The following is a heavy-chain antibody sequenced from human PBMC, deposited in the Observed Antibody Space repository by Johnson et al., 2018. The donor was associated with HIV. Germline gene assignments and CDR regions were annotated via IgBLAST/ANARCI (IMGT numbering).Heavy chain of an antibody. CDR2: ISGSGIDI. J-gene: IGHJ3*02. Sequence: VQLVESGGGFVKPEGSLRLSCAASGFTFKNAWMHWVRQAPGKGLEWVSYISGSGIDIYYADSVKGRFTISRDNSKNTLYLQMNSLRAEDTAVYYCARDPNSSNCSGVTCYSAAFDIWGQGTMVTVSS. CDR3: ARDPNSSNCSGVTCYSAAFDI. V-gene: IGHV3-48*01. D-gene: IGHD2-15*01. CDR1: GFTFKNAW.